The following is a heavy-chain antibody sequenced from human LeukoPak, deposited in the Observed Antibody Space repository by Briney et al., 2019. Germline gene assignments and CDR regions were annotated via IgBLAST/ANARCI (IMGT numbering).Heavy chain of an antibody. CDR3: ARRGYDIFTGYPENWFDP. J-gene: IGHJ5*02. CDR1: GGSISSGGYY. V-gene: IGHV4-31*03. D-gene: IGHD3-9*01. CDR2: VYYSGST. Sequence: SQTLSLTCTVSGGSISSGGYYWSWIRQHPGKGLEWIGYVYYSGSTYYNPSLKSRVTISVDTSKNQFSLKLSSVTAADTAVYYCARRGYDIFTGYPENWFDPWGQGTLVTVAS.